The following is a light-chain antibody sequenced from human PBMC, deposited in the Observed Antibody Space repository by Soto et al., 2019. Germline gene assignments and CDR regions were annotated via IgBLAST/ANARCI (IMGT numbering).Light chain of an antibody. V-gene: IGLV2-23*02. J-gene: IGLJ1*01. CDR1: SSDVGTYNL. CDR2: EVS. CDR3: CSYAGSSTCV. Sequence: QSALTQPASVSGSPGQSITISCTGTSSDVGTYNLVTWYQQHPGKAPKLMIYEVSKRPSRVSNRVSGSKSGNTASLTISGLQAEDEADYYCCSYAGSSTCVFGTGTKLTV.